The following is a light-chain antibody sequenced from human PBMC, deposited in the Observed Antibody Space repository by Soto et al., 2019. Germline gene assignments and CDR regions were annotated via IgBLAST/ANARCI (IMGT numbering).Light chain of an antibody. CDR1: QSVCSY. CDR2: DAS. CDR3: QQRSNWPPYT. J-gene: IGKJ2*01. Sequence: EIVLTQSPATLSLSPGERATLSCRASQSVCSYLAWYQQKPGQAPRLLIYDASNRATGIPARFSGSGSGTEFTLTISSLEPEDFAVYYCQQRSNWPPYTFGQGTKLEIK. V-gene: IGKV3-11*01.